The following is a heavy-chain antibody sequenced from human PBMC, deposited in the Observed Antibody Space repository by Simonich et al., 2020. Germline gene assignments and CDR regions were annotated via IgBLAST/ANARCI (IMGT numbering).Heavy chain of an antibody. CDR1: GYTFTGYY. Sequence: QVQLVQSGAEVKKPGASVKVSCKASGYTFTGYYMHWVRQAPGQGLEWMGWIKPKSVGTNYAQKFQGRGTMTRDTSISTAYMELSRLRSDDTAVYYCARARLYSSSHAFDIWGQGTMVTVSS. V-gene: IGHV1-2*02. CDR2: IKPKSVGT. D-gene: IGHD6-6*01. J-gene: IGHJ3*02. CDR3: ARARLYSSSHAFDI.